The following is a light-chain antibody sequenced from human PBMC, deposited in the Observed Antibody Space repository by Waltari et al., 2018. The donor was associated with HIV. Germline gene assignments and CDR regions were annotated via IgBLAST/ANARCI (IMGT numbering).Light chain of an antibody. J-gene: IGKJ4*01. Sequence: EIVMTQSPATLSVSPGEGATLSCRASQSVRNNLGLYQQKPGQAPSLLIYAASTRATDIPARFSVTGYGTEFTLTISSLQSEDFAVYHCHQYDVWPLTFGGGTKVEI. CDR1: QSVRNN. CDR2: AAS. CDR3: HQYDVWPLT. V-gene: IGKV3-15*01.